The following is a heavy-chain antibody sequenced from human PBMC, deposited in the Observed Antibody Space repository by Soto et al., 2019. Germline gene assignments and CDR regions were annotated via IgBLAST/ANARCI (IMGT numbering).Heavy chain of an antibody. D-gene: IGHD2-15*01. J-gene: IGHJ6*02. CDR3: ARDLRLGYCSGGSCQDYHYGLDV. CDR2: IHNSETT. Sequence: SETLSLTCSVSGGSISRGDSFLSWIRQQPGKGLEWLGCIHNSETTYYSPSLKRRVTISADTSKNQFSLKLSSVTAADTAVYLCARDLRLGYCSGGSCQDYHYGLDVWGQGLTVPVSS. V-gene: IGHV4-31*03. CDR1: GGSISRGDSF.